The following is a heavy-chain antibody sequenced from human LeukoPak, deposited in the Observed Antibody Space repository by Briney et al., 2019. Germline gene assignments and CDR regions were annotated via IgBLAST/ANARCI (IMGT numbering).Heavy chain of an antibody. CDR1: GFTFSKYG. CDR2: IRHDGSDK. D-gene: IGHD3-10*01. CDR3: ATEFNYYGSGSYS. J-gene: IGHJ5*02. Sequence: GGSLRLSCAASGFTFSKYGMHWVRQAPGKGLEWVAFIRHDGSDKYYIDSVKDRFIISRDNSKNTLYLQMDSLRTEDTAVYYCATEFNYYGSGSYSWGQGTLVTVSS. V-gene: IGHV3-30*02.